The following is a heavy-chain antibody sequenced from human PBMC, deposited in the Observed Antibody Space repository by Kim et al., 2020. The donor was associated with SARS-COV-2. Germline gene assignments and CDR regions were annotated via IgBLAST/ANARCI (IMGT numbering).Heavy chain of an antibody. CDR3: ARGLRGWYYYDSSGSARQLVDGMDV. J-gene: IGHJ6*02. CDR2: IYSGGST. Sequence: GGSLRLSCAASGFTVSSNYMSWVRQAPGKGLEWVSVIYSGGSTYYADSVKGRFTISRDNSKNTLYLQMNSLRAEDTAVYYCARGLRGWYYYDSSGSARQLVDGMDVWGQGTTVTVSS. D-gene: IGHD3-22*01. V-gene: IGHV3-66*01. CDR1: GFTVSSNY.